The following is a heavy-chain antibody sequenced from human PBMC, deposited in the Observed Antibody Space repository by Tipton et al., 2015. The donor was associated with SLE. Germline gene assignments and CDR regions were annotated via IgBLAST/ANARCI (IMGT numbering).Heavy chain of an antibody. CDR3: ARSPGRLRSMDY. V-gene: IGHV4-59*07. CDR2: IYYGGIT. CDR1: GGSINSYY. D-gene: IGHD3-3*01. Sequence: TLSLTCTVSGGSINSYYWSWIRQPPGKGLEWIGYIYYGGITNYKPSFKSRVTISVDTSKNQFSLKLNSVTAADTAMYFCARSPGRLRSMDYWGQGTLVTVSS. J-gene: IGHJ4*02.